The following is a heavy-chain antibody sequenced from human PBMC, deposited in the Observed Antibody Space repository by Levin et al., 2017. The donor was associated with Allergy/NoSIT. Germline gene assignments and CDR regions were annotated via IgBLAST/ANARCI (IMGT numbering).Heavy chain of an antibody. CDR1: GFNFETYG. CDR2: ISSSGGPT. J-gene: IGHJ4*02. CDR3: VRGVLEN. Sequence: PGGSLRLSCAASGFNFETYGMNWVRQAPGKGLEWVAHISSSGGPTYYADPVKGRFIISRDNAKKSLYLQMNSLRAEDTAVYYCVRGVLENWGQGTLVNVSS. D-gene: IGHD2-8*02. V-gene: IGHV3-48*04.